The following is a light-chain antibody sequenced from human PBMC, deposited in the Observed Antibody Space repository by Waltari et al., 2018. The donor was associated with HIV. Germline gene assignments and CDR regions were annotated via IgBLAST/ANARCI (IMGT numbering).Light chain of an antibody. J-gene: IGKJ2*01. CDR1: RSVSSNY. V-gene: IGKV3-20*01. CDR3: QQYGTSPYT. CDR2: AAS. Sequence: ENVLTQSPGTLSLSPGERATLSCRASRSVSSNYLTWYQQRPGPAPRLLIYAASTRATAIPDRFSGSGSGTDFTLTISRLEPEDFAVYYCQQYGTSPYTFGQGTKVEI.